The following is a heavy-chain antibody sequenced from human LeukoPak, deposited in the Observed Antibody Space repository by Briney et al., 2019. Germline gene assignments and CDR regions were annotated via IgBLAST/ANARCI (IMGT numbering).Heavy chain of an antibody. CDR3: AKDIHFGDYSSHGLGWFDP. V-gene: IGHV3-66*01. CDR1: GFTVSSNY. Sequence: GGSLRLSCAASGFTVSSNYMSGVRQAPGKGLEWVSVIYSGGSTYYADSVKGRFTISRDNSKNTLYLQMNSLRAEDTAVYYCAKDIHFGDYSSHGLGWFDPWGQGTLVTVSS. J-gene: IGHJ5*02. CDR2: IYSGGST. D-gene: IGHD4-17*01.